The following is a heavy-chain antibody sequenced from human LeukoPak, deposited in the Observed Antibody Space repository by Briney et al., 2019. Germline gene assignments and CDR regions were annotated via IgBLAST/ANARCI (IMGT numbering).Heavy chain of an antibody. CDR2: IYHSGST. CDR1: GYSLSRGYY. CDR3: ARGDYGEYTLLDY. Sequence: SETLSLTRTVSGYSLSRGYYWGWIRQPPGRGLEGIGSIYHSGSTYYNPSLKSRVTISVDTPKNQFSLKLSSVTGADPAVNYCARGDYGEYTLLDYWGQGTLVTVSS. D-gene: IGHD4-17*01. V-gene: IGHV4-38-2*02. J-gene: IGHJ4*02.